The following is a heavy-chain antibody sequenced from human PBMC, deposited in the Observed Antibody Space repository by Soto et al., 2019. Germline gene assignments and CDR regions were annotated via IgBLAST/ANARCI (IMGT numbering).Heavy chain of an antibody. CDR2: IKQDGSEK. J-gene: IGHJ6*03. V-gene: IGHV3-7*01. CDR1: GFTFSSYW. D-gene: IGHD3-10*01. Sequence: EVQLVESGGGLVQPGGSLRLSCAASGFTFSSYWMSWVRQAPGKGLEWVANIKQDGSEKYYVDSVKGRFTISRDNAQNSLYLQMNSLRAEDTAVYYCARERSSGTPEIEDYYYYYMDVWGKGTTVTVSS. CDR3: ARERSSGTPEIEDYYYYYMDV.